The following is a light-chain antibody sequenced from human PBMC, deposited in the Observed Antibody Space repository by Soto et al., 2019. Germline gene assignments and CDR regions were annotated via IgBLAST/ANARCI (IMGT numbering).Light chain of an antibody. V-gene: IGKV1-27*01. CDR1: QGISNY. CDR3: QKYTNVPT. J-gene: IGKJ4*01. CDR2: AAS. Sequence: DIQMTQSPSSLSASVGDRVTITCRASQGISNYLAWYQQIPGKVPKLLISAASTLQSEVPSRFSGSGSETDFTLTISSLQPEDVATYYCQKYTNVPTFGGGTKVEIK.